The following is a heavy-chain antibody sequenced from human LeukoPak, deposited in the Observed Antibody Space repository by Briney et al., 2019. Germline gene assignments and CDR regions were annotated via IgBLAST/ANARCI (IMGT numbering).Heavy chain of an antibody. Sequence: PSETLSLTCTVSGGSISSYYWSWIRQPPGKGVEWIGNIHKSGSTNYNPSLKSRVTISVDTSKNQLSLILNSVTAADTAVYYCAGADKWLVFDYWGQGTLVTVSS. V-gene: IGHV4-59*01. CDR1: GGSISSYY. CDR2: IHKSGST. CDR3: AGADKWLVFDY. D-gene: IGHD6-19*01. J-gene: IGHJ4*02.